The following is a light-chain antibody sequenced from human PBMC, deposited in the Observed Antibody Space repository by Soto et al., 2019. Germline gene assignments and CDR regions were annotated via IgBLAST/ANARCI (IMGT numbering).Light chain of an antibody. CDR1: SSDVGGYNY. CDR3: SSFTISNTVL. CDR2: DVS. Sequence: QSALTQPASVSGSPGQSITISCTGTSSDVGGYNYVSWYQQHPGKVPKLMIYDVSNRPSGVSNRFSGSESGNTASLTISGLQAEDEADYYCSSFTISNTVLFGGGTKLTVL. V-gene: IGLV2-14*01. J-gene: IGLJ2*01.